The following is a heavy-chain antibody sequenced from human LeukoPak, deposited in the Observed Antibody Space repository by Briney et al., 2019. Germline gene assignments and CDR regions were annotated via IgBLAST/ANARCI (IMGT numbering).Heavy chain of an antibody. D-gene: IGHD2-21*01. CDR2: INHSGST. J-gene: IGHJ4*02. V-gene: IGHV4-34*01. CDR1: GGSFSGYY. Sequence: PSETLSLTCAVYGGSFSGYYWSWTRQPPGKGLEWIGEINHSGSTNYNPSLKSRVTISVDTSKNQFSLKLSSVTAADTAVYYCATRGGEAKYYFDYWGQGTLATVSS. CDR3: ATRGGEAKYYFDY.